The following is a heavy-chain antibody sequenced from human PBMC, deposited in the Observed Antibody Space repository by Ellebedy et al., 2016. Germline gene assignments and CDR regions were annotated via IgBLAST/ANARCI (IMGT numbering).Heavy chain of an antibody. CDR3: AKEKQWLVPDY. J-gene: IGHJ4*02. D-gene: IGHD6-19*01. Sequence: GGSLRLSXAASGFTFSSYGMHWVRQAPGKGLEWVAVISYDGSNKYYADSVKGRFTISRDNSKNTLYLQMNSLRAEDTAVYYCAKEKQWLVPDYWGQGTLVTVSS. CDR1: GFTFSSYG. CDR2: ISYDGSNK. V-gene: IGHV3-30*18.